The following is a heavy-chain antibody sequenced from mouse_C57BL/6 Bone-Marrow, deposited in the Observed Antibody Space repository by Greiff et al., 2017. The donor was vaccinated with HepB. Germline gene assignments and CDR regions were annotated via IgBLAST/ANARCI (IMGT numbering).Heavy chain of an antibody. J-gene: IGHJ4*01. CDR3: ARPDGYFYAMDY. V-gene: IGHV5-12*01. D-gene: IGHD2-3*01. Sequence: EVKVIESGGGLVQPGGSLKLSCAASGFTFSDYYMYWVRQTPEKRLEWVAYISNGGGSTYYPDTVKGRFTISRDNAKNTLYLQMSRLKSEDTAMYYCARPDGYFYAMDYWGQGTSVTVSS. CDR2: ISNGGGST. CDR1: GFTFSDYY.